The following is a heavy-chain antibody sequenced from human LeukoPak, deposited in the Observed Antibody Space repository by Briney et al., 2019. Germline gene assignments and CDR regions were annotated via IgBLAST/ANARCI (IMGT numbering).Heavy chain of an antibody. CDR3: ARDKGYQLLTGFDY. CDR2: ISSSGSYI. D-gene: IGHD2-2*01. V-gene: IGHV3-21*01. CDR1: GFTFCSYS. J-gene: IGHJ4*02. Sequence: GGSLRLSCAASGFTFCSYSMNWVRQAPGKGLEWVSSISSSGSYIYDADSVQGRFTISRDNAKNPLYLQMNSLRAEDTAVYYCARDKGYQLLTGFDYWGQGTLVTVSS.